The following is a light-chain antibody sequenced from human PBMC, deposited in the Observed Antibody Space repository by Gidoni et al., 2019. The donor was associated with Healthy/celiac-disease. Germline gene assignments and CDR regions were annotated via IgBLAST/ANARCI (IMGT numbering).Light chain of an antibody. CDR2: GAS. J-gene: IGKJ1*01. Sequence: EIVMTQSPATLSVSPGERATLSCRASQSVNSNLAWYQQKPGQAPRLLIYGASTRATGIPARFSGSGSGTEFTLTISSLQSEDFAVYYCQQYNNWHWTFGQGTKVEIK. V-gene: IGKV3-15*01. CDR3: QQYNNWHWT. CDR1: QSVNSN.